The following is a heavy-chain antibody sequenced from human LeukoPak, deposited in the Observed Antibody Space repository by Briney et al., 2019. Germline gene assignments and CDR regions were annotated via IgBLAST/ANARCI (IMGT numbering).Heavy chain of an antibody. Sequence: TGGSLRLSCAASGFTFSSFAMTGVRQAPGKGLEGVSDISGSGGSTYFADSVKGRFTISRDNSKNTLYLQMNSLRAADTAIYYCAKGRGGVAGTGIDYWGQGTLVTVSS. CDR2: ISGSGGST. CDR3: AKGRGGVAGTGIDY. D-gene: IGHD6-19*01. CDR1: GFTFSSFA. V-gene: IGHV3-23*01. J-gene: IGHJ4*02.